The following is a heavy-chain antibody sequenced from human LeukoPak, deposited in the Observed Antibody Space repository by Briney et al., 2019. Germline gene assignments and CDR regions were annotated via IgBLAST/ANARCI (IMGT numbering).Heavy chain of an antibody. Sequence: ASVKVSCKASGYTFTSYYMHWVRQAPGQGLEWMGWINPNSGGTNYAQKFQGRVTMTRDTSISTAYMELSRLRSDDTAVYYCARVGLIAARRPPLSWFDPWGQGTLVTVSS. CDR1: GYTFTSYY. CDR3: ARVGLIAARRPPLSWFDP. CDR2: INPNSGGT. J-gene: IGHJ5*02. D-gene: IGHD6-6*01. V-gene: IGHV1-2*02.